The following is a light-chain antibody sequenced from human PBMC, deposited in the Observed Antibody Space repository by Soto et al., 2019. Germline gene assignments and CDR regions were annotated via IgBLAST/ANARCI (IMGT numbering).Light chain of an antibody. CDR2: GAS. CDR3: QQYGSSPPVT. V-gene: IGKV3-20*01. CDR1: QSVSSSY. Sequence: EIVLTQSPGTLSLSPGEGATLSCRASQSVSSSYLAWYQQKPGQAPRLLIYGASRRAAGIPDRFSGSGSGADFTLTISRLEPEDVAVYYCQQYGSSPPVTFCPGTKVDIK. J-gene: IGKJ3*01.